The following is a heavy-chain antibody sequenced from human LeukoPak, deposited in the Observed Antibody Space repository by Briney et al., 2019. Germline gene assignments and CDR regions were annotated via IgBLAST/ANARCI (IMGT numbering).Heavy chain of an antibody. J-gene: IGHJ4*02. CDR3: ARAHYDFWSGYYTGIDY. V-gene: IGHV1-46*01. D-gene: IGHD3-3*01. Sequence: ASVKVSCKASGYTFTSYYMHWVRQAPGQGLEWMGIINPSGGSTNYAQKLQGRVTMTTDTSTSTAYMELRSLRSDDTAVYYCARAHYDFWSGYYTGIDYWGQGTLVTASS. CDR1: GYTFTSYY. CDR2: INPSGGST.